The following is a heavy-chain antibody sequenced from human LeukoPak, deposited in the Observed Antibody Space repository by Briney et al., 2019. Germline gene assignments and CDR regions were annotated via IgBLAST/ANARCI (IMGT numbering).Heavy chain of an antibody. V-gene: IGHV4-39*01. D-gene: IGHD6-13*01. CDR1: GGSISGSSYS. CDR2: IYYSGST. Sequence: SETLSLACTVSGGSISGSSYSWGWIRQPPGKGLEWIGSIYYSGSTYYNPSLKSRVTISVDTSKTQFSLKLTSVTAADTAVYYCARGRAAAGQYYFDYWGQGTLVTVSS. CDR3: ARGRAAAGQYYFDY. J-gene: IGHJ4*02.